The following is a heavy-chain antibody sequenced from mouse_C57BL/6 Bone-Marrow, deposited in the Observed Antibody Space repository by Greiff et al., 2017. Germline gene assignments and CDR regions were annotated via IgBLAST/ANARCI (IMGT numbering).Heavy chain of an antibody. D-gene: IGHD4-1*01. V-gene: IGHV2-2*01. Sequence: QVQLQQSGPGLVQPSQSLSITCTASGFSLTSSGVHWVRQSPGKGLEWLGVIWSGGSTDYNAAFISRLSISKDNSKSRVFFKMNSLQADDTAIYYCARNGGSGRGGAYWGQGTLVTVSA. CDR2: IWSGGST. CDR1: GFSLTSSG. J-gene: IGHJ3*01. CDR3: ARNGGSGRGGAY.